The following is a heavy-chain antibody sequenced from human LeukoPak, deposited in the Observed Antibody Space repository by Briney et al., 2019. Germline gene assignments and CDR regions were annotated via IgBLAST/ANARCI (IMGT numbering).Heavy chain of an antibody. CDR1: GGSINDYY. CDR2: IYYSGST. CDR3: ARGYYDSGTYSGYFQH. V-gene: IGHV4-59*01. J-gene: IGHJ1*01. Sequence: SETLSLTCTVSGGSINDYYWNWIRQPPGKGLEWIGFIYYSGSTNYNPSLKSRVTISVDTSKTRFSLRLSSVTAADTAVYYCARGYYDSGTYSGYFQHWGQGTLVTVSS. D-gene: IGHD3-10*01.